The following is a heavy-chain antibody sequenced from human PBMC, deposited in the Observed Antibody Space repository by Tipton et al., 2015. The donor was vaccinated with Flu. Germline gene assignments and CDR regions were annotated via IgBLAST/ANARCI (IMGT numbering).Heavy chain of an antibody. Sequence: GLVKPSETLSLTCGVSGDSIRSSNYYWGWIRQPPGKGLEWIGNTFHSGNTYLNPSLKSRVTMSIDTSKNQFSLKVTSVIAADTAVYYCARVRIAADYSFDYWGQGTLVTVSS. J-gene: IGHJ4*02. CDR2: TFHSGNT. D-gene: IGHD6-13*01. CDR1: GDSIRSSNYY. CDR3: ARVRIAADYSFDY. V-gene: IGHV4-39*07.